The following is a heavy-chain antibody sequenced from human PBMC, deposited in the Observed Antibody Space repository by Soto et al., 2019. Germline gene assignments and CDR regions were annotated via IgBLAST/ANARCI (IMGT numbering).Heavy chain of an antibody. V-gene: IGHV5-10-1*01. J-gene: IGHJ4*01. CDR1: GYRFTSSW. CDR2: IDPTNSQI. D-gene: IGHD3-10*01. CDR3: ASRRGVGGGGDY. Sequence: GESLKISCAASGYRFTSSWITWVRQISGKGLEWMATIDPTNSQINYNPSFRGHVTLSVDKSASTAYLEWISVRASDTAIYYCASRRGVGGGGDYWGQGTLVTVSS.